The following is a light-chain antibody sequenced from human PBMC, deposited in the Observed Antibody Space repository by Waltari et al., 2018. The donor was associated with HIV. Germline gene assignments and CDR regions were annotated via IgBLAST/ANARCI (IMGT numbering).Light chain of an antibody. CDR1: SSTIGAGND. V-gene: IGLV1-40*01. Sequence: QSVLTQPPSVSGAPGQRVTISCPGRSSTIGAGNDVHWYQPLPGTAPKLIIYANTYRPSWVPDRFSASKSGTSASLAITGLHGEDEADYYCQSYDSSLSGWVFGGGTKLTVL. J-gene: IGLJ3*02. CDR2: ANT. CDR3: QSYDSSLSGWV.